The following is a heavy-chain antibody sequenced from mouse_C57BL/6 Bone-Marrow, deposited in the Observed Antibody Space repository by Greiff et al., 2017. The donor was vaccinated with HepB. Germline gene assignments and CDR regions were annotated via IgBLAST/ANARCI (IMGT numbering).Heavy chain of an antibody. Sequence: VQLQQSGAELVKPGASVKMSCKASGYTFTSYWITWVKQRPGQGLEWIGDIYPGSGSTNYNEKFKSKATLTVDTSSSTAYMQLSSLTSEDSAVYYCARSITTVVATEWYFDVWGTGTTVTVSS. CDR1: GYTFTSYW. CDR3: ARSITTVVATEWYFDV. V-gene: IGHV1-55*01. J-gene: IGHJ1*03. CDR2: IYPGSGST. D-gene: IGHD1-1*01.